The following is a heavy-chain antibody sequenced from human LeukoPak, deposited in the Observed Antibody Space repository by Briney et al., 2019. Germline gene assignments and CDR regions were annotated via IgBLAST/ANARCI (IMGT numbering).Heavy chain of an antibody. J-gene: IGHJ6*02. CDR3: ARDHQDIVVVTAIPYYYGMDV. CDR2: IIPILGIA. Sequence: SVKVSCKASGGTFSSYAISWVRQAPGQGLEWMGRIIPILGIANYAQKFQGRVTITADKSTSTAYMELSSLRSEDTAVYYCARDHQDIVVVTAIPYYYGMDVWGQGTTVTVSS. V-gene: IGHV1-69*04. CDR1: GGTFSSYA. D-gene: IGHD2-21*02.